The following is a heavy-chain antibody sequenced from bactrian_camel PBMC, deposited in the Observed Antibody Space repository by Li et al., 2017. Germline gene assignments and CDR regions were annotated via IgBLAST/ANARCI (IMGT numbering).Heavy chain of an antibody. CDR3: VRDDGYYAATS. V-gene: IGHV3S25*01. D-gene: IGHD2*01. CDR2: LDGSGVVT. J-gene: IGHJ4*01. CDR1: GFPFSRDW. Sequence: QLVESGGGLVQPGGSLRLSCHASGFPFSRDWMFWVRQAPGKGLEWVSSLDGSGVVTVYADSLKDRFTISRDNAENMVYLQMNNLKPEDTAVYYCVRDDGYYAATSWGQGTQVTVS.